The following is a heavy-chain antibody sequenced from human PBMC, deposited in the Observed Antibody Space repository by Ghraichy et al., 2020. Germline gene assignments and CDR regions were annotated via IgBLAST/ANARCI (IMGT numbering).Heavy chain of an antibody. J-gene: IGHJ6*02. V-gene: IGHV4-34*01. Sequence: SETLSLTCAVYGGSFSGYYWSWIRQPPGKGLEWIGEINHSGSTNYNPSLKSRVTISVDTSKNQFSLKLSSVTAADTAVYYCARGQDYYYYGMDVWGQGTTVTVSS. CDR1: GGSFSGYY. CDR2: INHSGST. CDR3: ARGQDYYYYGMDV.